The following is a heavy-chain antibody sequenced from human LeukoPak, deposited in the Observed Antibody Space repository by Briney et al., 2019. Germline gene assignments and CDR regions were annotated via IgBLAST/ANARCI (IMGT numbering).Heavy chain of an antibody. J-gene: IGHJ6*03. D-gene: IGHD5-18*01. V-gene: IGHV4-4*07. CDR2: IYTSGST. CDR1: GGSISSYY. Sequence: SETLSLTCTVSGGSISSYYWSWIRQPAGKGLEWIGRIYTSGSTNYNPSLKSRVTMSVDTSKNQFSLKLSSVTAADTAVYYCARTEESGYSYRYFGYYYYMDVWGKGTTVTVSS. CDR3: ARTEESGYSYRYFGYYYYMDV.